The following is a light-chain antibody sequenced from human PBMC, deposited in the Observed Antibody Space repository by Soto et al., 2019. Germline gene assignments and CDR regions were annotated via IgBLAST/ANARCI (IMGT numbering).Light chain of an antibody. V-gene: IGKV3-20*01. CDR1: QSVSSSY. Sequence: ELVLTQSPGTLSLSPGERATLSCRASQSVSSSYLAWYQQKPVQAPRLLIYGESSRATGIPDRFSGSGSGTDFTLTISRLEPEDFAVYYCQQYDSSLGVTCGGGTKVEIK. J-gene: IGKJ4*01. CDR3: QQYDSSLGVT. CDR2: GES.